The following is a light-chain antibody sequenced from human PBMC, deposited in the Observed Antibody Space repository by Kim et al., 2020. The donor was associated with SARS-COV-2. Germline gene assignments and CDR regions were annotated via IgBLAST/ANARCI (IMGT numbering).Light chain of an antibody. V-gene: IGKV3D-20*01. CDR1: QSVSRNS. CDR3: QQYGSSPLT. J-gene: IGKJ4*01. CDR2: GAS. Sequence: EIVLTQSPATLSVSPGERVTLSCGASQSVSRNSLAWYQHKPGLAPRLLIYGASTRAADTPDRFGGGGSGADFSLTITRMEPEDFAVYYCQQYGSSPLTFGGGTKVEI.